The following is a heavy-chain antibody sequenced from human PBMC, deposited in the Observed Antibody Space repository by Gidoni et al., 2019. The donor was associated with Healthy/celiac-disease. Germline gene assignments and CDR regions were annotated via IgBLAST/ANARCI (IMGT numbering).Heavy chain of an antibody. D-gene: IGHD2-15*01. Sequence: CPASGFTFSSYWMSWVRQAPGKGLEWVANIKQDGSEKYYVDSVKGRFTISRDNAKNSLYLQMNSLRAEDTAVYYCAREGYCSGGSCNFDYWGQGTLVTVSS. CDR2: IKQDGSEK. CDR1: GFTFSSYW. CDR3: AREGYCSGGSCNFDY. J-gene: IGHJ4*02. V-gene: IGHV3-7*03.